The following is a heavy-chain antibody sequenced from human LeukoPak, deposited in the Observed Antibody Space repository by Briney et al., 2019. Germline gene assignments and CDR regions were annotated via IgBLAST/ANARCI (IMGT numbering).Heavy chain of an antibody. CDR1: GYTFTSYY. V-gene: IGHV1-69*02. Sequence: ASVKVSCKASGYTFTSYYMHWVRQAPGQGLEWMGRIIPILGIANYAQKFQGRVTITADKSTSTAYMELSSLRSEDTAVYYCARVEDDYGDYWGQGTLVTVSS. CDR3: ARVEDDYGDY. J-gene: IGHJ4*02. D-gene: IGHD5-24*01. CDR2: IIPILGIA.